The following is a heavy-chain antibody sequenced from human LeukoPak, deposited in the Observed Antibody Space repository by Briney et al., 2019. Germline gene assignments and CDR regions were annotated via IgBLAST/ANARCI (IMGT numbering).Heavy chain of an antibody. CDR1: GYTFTSNY. CDR2: ISPSGGST. V-gene: IGHV1-46*01. J-gene: IGHJ5*02. D-gene: IGHD5-24*01. Sequence: ASVKVSCKAFGYTFTSNYMHWVRQAPGQGLEWMGVISPSGGSTSYAQKFQGRVTLTRDMSTSTDYLELSSLRSEDTAVYYCARDNSVRDAAWWFNPWGQGTLVTVSS. CDR3: ARDNSVRDAAWWFNP.